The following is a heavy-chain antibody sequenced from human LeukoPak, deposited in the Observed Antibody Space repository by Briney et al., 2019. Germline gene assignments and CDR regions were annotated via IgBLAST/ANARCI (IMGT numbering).Heavy chain of an antibody. CDR3: ARAFQSLGGLSLPDY. Sequence: ASVKVSCKTSGYTFTNYALNWVRQAPGQGLEWMGWIHPSTGNPTYAQGFTGRFVFSLDTSVSTTYLQISSLKAEDTAVYYCARAFQSLGGLSLPDYWGQGTLVTVSS. D-gene: IGHD3-16*02. J-gene: IGHJ4*02. CDR2: IHPSTGNP. V-gene: IGHV7-4-1*02. CDR1: GYTFTNYA.